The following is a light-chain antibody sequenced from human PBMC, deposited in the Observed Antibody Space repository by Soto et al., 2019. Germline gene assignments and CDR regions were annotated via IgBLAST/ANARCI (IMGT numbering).Light chain of an antibody. CDR1: SSDVGSYNL. CDR3: CSWAGSNSFYF. CDR2: EVS. V-gene: IGLV2-23*02. Sequence: LXQPASVSGSPGQSITISCTGTSSDVGSYNLVSWYQQLPGKAPKLIIYEVSKRPSGVSNRFSGSKSGNTASLTISGLQAEDEADYYCCSWAGSNSFYFFGTGTRSPS. J-gene: IGLJ1*01.